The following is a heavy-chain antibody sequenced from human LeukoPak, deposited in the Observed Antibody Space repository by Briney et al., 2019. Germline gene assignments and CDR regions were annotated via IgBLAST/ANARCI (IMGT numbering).Heavy chain of an antibody. J-gene: IGHJ4*02. D-gene: IGHD3-16*01. V-gene: IGHV4-34*01. Sequence: PSETLSLTCAVYGGSFSGYYWSWIRQPPGKGLEWIGEINHSGSTNYNPSLKSRVTISVDTSKNQFSLKLSSVTAADTAVYYCARGWGHPSYYFDYWGQGTLVTVSS. CDR3: ARGWGHPSYYFDY. CDR1: GGSFSGYY. CDR2: INHSGST.